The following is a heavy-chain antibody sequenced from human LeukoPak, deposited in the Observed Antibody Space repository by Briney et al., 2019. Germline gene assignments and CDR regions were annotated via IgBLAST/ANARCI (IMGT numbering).Heavy chain of an antibody. CDR3: ARGGPRTGYFDY. CDR2: IYPSGST. Sequence: SETLSLTCSVSGVSVSIHYWSWIRQPAGKGLEWIGRIYPSGSTNYNPSLKSRVTMSLDTSKNQFSLNLSSVPAADTAVYYCARGGPRTGYFDYWGQGTLVTVSS. J-gene: IGHJ4*02. V-gene: IGHV4-4*07. CDR1: GVSVSIHY.